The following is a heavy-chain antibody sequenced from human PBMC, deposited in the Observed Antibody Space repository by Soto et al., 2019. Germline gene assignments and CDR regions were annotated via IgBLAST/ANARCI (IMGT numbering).Heavy chain of an antibody. CDR2: ISAYNGNT. D-gene: IGHD6-13*01. J-gene: IGHJ4*02. CDR3: ARDWAAAGTFDS. V-gene: IGHV1-18*01. Sequence: QVQLVQSGAEVKKPGASVKVSCKASGYTFTSYGITCVRQAPGQGLEWIGWISAYNGNTNYAQKLQGRVTMTTDTSTITAYMALRSLRSDDTAVYYCARDWAAAGTFDSWGQGTLVTVAS. CDR1: GYTFTSYG.